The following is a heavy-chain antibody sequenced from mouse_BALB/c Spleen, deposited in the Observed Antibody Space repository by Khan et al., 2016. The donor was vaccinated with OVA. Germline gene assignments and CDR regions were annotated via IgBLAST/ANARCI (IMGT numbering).Heavy chain of an antibody. Sequence: QIQLAQSGAELVKPGASVKLSCKTSGYTFTSYWIQWVKQRPGQGLGWIGQIFPGTGTTYYNENFKGKATLTVDTSSNTAYMQFSSLTSEDSAVYFCARGYFGNYEFAYWGQGTLVTVSP. CDR2: IFPGTGTT. V-gene: IGHV1S132*01. D-gene: IGHD2-1*01. J-gene: IGHJ3*01. CDR3: ARGYFGNYEFAY. CDR1: GYTFTSYW.